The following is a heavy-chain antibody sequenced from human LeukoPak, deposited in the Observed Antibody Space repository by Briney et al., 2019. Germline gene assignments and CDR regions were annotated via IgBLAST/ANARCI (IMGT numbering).Heavy chain of an antibody. J-gene: IGHJ3*02. CDR2: IYPGDSDT. Sequence: GESLKISCKGSGYSFTSYWIGWVRQMPGKGLEWMGIIYPGDSDTRYSPSFQGQVTISADKSISTAYLQWSSLKASDTAMYYCARRTRFNYKLVAFDIWGQGTMVTVSS. CDR1: GYSFTSYW. CDR3: ARRTRFNYKLVAFDI. V-gene: IGHV5-51*01. D-gene: IGHD4-11*01.